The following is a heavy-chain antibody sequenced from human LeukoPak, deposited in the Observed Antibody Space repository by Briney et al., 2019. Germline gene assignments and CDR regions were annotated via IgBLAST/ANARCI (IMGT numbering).Heavy chain of an antibody. CDR2: IWYDGSNK. CDR1: GFTFSIYA. CDR3: ASMGYCSGGSCYSGRDWYFDL. V-gene: IGHV3-33*08. J-gene: IGHJ2*01. Sequence: GGPLRLSCSASGFTFSIYAMHWVRQAPGKGLEWVAVIWYDGSNKYFADSVKGRFTISRDNSKNTLYLQMNSLRAEDTAVYYCASMGYCSGGSCYSGRDWYFDLWGRGTLVTVSS. D-gene: IGHD2-15*01.